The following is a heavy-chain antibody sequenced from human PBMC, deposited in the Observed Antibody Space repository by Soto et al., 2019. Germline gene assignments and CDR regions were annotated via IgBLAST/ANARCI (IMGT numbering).Heavy chain of an antibody. Sequence: EVQLVESGGGLVQPGGSRRLSCATSGFIFSDHYMDWVRQAPGKGLEWVGRTKNKANSYTTEYATSVKGRFSILRDDSKNSLHLQMNSLKTEDTAVYYCVRWKAGAPDYWGQGTLVTVSS. CDR3: VRWKAGAPDY. CDR2: TKNKANSYTT. V-gene: IGHV3-72*01. D-gene: IGHD6-19*01. J-gene: IGHJ4*02. CDR1: GFIFSDHY.